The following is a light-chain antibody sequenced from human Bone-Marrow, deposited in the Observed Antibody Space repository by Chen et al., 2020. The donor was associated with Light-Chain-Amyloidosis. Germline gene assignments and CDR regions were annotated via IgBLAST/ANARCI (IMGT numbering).Light chain of an antibody. CDR1: ALPTKY. Sequence: SYELTQPPSVAGSPGQAARITWPGEALPTKYAYWYQQKPGQAPVLVIHRDTERPSGISERFSGSSSGPTATLTISGVQAEDEADYHCQSADSSGTYEVIFGGGTKLTVL. V-gene: IGLV3-25*03. CDR3: QSADSSGTYEVI. J-gene: IGLJ2*01. CDR2: RDT.